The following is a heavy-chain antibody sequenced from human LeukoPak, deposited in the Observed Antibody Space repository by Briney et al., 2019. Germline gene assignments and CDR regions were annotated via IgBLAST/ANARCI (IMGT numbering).Heavy chain of an antibody. D-gene: IGHD6-19*01. Sequence: PGGSLRLSCAASGFTFSRCSMSWVRQAPGRGLEWVSYISSSSSTIYYADSVKGRFTISRDNAKNSLYLQMNSLRAEDTAVYYCARFSSGWQYAFDIWGQGTMVTVSS. J-gene: IGHJ3*02. CDR3: ARFSSGWQYAFDI. CDR2: ISSSSSTI. CDR1: GFTFSRCS. V-gene: IGHV3-48*04.